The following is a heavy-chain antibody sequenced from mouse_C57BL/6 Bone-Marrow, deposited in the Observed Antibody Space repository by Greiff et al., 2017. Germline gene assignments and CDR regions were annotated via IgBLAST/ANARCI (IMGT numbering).Heavy chain of an antibody. CDR3: AAQALFHYARDY. V-gene: IGHV5-6*01. D-gene: IGHD3-2*02. CDR1: GFTFSSYG. CDR2: ISSGGSYT. Sequence: EVKLMESGGDLVKPGGSLKLSCAASGFTFSSYGMSWVRQTPDQRLEWVATISSGGSYTYYPDRLKGRFTISRDNAKNTLYLQMGSLRSEDTAMDYCAAQALFHYARDYWGQGTSVTVSS. J-gene: IGHJ4*01.